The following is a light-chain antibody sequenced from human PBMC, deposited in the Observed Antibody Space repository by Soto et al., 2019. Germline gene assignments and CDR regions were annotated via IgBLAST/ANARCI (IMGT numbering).Light chain of an antibody. CDR1: ESISSW. Sequence: DIQMTQSPSTLSVSIGDRVTITCRASESISSWLAWYQQKPGKAPNLLIYKASSVESGVPSRFSGNGSATEVTLTLSSLQPDDFATYYCQQFHSYSPYTFGQGTKLQI. CDR3: QQFHSYSPYT. CDR2: KAS. V-gene: IGKV1-5*03. J-gene: IGKJ2*01.